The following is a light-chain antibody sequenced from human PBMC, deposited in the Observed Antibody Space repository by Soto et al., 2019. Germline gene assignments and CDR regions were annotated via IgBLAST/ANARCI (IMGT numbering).Light chain of an antibody. Sequence: DIQMTQSPSSLSASVGARVTITCRASQSISISLNWYQQKPGKAPKLLIYAASSLQSGVPSRFSGSGSGTDFTLTISRLQPEDFATYYCQQSYSTLYTFGPGTKLDIK. CDR2: AAS. J-gene: IGKJ3*01. V-gene: IGKV1-39*01. CDR3: QQSYSTLYT. CDR1: QSISIS.